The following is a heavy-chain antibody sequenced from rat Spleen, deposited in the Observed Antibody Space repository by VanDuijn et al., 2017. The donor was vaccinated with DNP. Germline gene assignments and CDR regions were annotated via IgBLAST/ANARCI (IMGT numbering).Heavy chain of an antibody. Sequence: EVQLVESGGGLVKPGRSLKLSCAASGFTFSDFNMAWVRQAPKKGLEWVATIIYDGSRTYYRDSVKGRFTISRDNAKSTLYLQMDSLRSEDTATYYCATHWDYWGQGVMVTVSS. J-gene: IGHJ2*01. CDR3: ATHWDY. CDR1: GFTFSDFN. CDR2: IIYDGSRT. V-gene: IGHV5S10*01.